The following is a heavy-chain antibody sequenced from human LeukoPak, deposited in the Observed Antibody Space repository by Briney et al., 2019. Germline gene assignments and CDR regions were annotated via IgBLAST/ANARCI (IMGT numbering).Heavy chain of an antibody. D-gene: IGHD3-10*01. CDR1: GFTFSSYW. J-gene: IGHJ3*02. CDR2: INSDGSST. Sequence: PGGSLRVSCAASGFTFSSYWMHWVRQAPGKGLVWVSRINSDGSSTSYADSVKGRFTISRDNAKNTLYLQMNSLRAEDTAVYYCARDGMDYYGSGSSGAFDIWGQGTMVTVSS. V-gene: IGHV3-74*01. CDR3: ARDGMDYYGSGSSGAFDI.